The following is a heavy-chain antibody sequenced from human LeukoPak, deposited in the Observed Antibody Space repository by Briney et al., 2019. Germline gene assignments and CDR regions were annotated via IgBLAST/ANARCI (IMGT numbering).Heavy chain of an antibody. Sequence: ASVKVSCKASGGTFSSYAISWVRQAPGQGLEWMGGIIPIFGTANYAQKFQGRVTITADESTSTAYMELSSLRSEDTAVYYCARVSEGGTTTDYWGQGTLVTVSS. D-gene: IGHD1-1*01. CDR2: IIPIFGTA. J-gene: IGHJ4*02. V-gene: IGHV1-69*01. CDR1: GGTFSSYA. CDR3: ARVSEGGTTTDY.